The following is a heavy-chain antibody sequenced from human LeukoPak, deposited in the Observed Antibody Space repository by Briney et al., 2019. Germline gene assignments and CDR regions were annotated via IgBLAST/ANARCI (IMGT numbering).Heavy chain of an antibody. D-gene: IGHD1-7*01. CDR2: IYHSGST. Sequence: SQTLSLTCAVSGGFISSGGYSWSWIRQPPGKGLEWIGYIYHSGSTYYNPSLKSRVTISVDRSKNQFSLKLSSVTAADTAVYYCARGITGTSDNWFDPWGQGTLVTVSS. CDR3: ARGITGTSDNWFDP. CDR1: GGFISSGGYS. J-gene: IGHJ5*02. V-gene: IGHV4-30-2*01.